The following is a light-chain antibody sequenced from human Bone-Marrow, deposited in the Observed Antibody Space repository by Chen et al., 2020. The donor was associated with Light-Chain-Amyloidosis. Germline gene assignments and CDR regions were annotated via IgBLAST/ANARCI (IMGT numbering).Light chain of an antibody. J-gene: IGLJ1*01. V-gene: IGLV2-8*01. CDR1: SSDVGGYNY. CDR2: EVT. CDR3: ASYAGTSLYV. Sequence: QSALTQPPSVSGSPGQSVTISCTGSSSDVGGYNYVSWYQHHPVKAPNLMIYEVTKRPSGVPDRFSGSKSGNTASLTVSGLQAEDAADYYCASYAGTSLYVFGSGTKVTVL.